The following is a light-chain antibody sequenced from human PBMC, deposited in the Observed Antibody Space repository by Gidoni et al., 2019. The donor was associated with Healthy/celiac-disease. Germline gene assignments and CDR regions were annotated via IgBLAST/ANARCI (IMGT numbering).Light chain of an antibody. V-gene: IGLV2-14*01. CDR3: SSYTSSSTYV. J-gene: IGLJ1*01. Sequence: QSALTQPASVSGSPGTSITISCTGTRSDVGGYNYVSWYQQPPGQAPKRMIYDVSNRPSGVSNRFSGSKSGNTASLTISGLQAEDEADYYCSSYTSSSTYVFGTGTKVTVL. CDR2: DVS. CDR1: RSDVGGYNY.